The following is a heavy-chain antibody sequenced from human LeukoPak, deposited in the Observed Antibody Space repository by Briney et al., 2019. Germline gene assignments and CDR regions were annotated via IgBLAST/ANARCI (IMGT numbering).Heavy chain of an antibody. V-gene: IGHV1-2*02. J-gene: IGHJ4*02. CDR1: GYSFTVYY. Sequence: ASVKVSCKASGYSFTVYYMHWVRHAPGQGLEWMGWINPNSGGTNYAQKFQGRVTMTRDTSISTAYMELSRLRSDDTAVYYCARDDTATQFDYWGQGTLVTVSS. D-gene: IGHD5-18*01. CDR2: INPNSGGT. CDR3: ARDDTATQFDY.